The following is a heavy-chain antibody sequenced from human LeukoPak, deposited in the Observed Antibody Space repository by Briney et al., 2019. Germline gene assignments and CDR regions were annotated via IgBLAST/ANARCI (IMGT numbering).Heavy chain of an antibody. J-gene: IGHJ4*02. CDR2: INPNSGGT. V-gene: IGHV1-2*02. D-gene: IGHD4-17*01. CDR3: ARDSADYGDYDY. CDR1: GYTFTGYY. Sequence: ASVKVSCKASGYTFTGYYMHWVRQAPGQGLEWMGWINPNSGGTNYAQKFQGRVTMTRDTSISTAYMELSSLRSEDTAVYYCARDSADYGDYDYWGQGTLVTVSS.